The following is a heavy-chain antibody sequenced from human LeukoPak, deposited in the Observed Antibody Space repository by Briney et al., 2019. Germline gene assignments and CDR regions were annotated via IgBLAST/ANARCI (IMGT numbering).Heavy chain of an antibody. CDR3: ARGHSSSWYPFPLVTFDY. V-gene: IGHV4-34*01. J-gene: IGHJ4*02. CDR1: GGSFSGYY. Sequence: PSETLSLTCAVYGGSFSGYYWSWIRQPPGKGLEWIGEINHSGSTNYNPSLKSRVTISVDTSKNQFSLKLSSVTAADTAVYYCARGHSSSWYPFPLVTFDYWGQGTLVTVSS. D-gene: IGHD6-13*01. CDR2: INHSGST.